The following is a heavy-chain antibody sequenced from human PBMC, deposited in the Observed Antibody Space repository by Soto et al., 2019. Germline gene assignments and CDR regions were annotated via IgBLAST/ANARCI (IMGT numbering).Heavy chain of an antibody. CDR3: AKLSFFTILGVGIRDAVLDMSVLRTIVSDL. J-gene: IGHJ2*01. CDR2: ISGSGGST. V-gene: IGHV3-23*01. Sequence: PGKGLEWVSAISGSGGSTYYADSVKGRLTISRDNSKNTLYLQMNSLRAEDTAVYYCAKLSFFTILGVGIRDAVLDMSVLRTIVSDL. D-gene: IGHD3-3*01.